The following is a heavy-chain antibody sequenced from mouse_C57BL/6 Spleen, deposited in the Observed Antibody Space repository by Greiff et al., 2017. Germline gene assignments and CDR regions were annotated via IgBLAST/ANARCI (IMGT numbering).Heavy chain of an antibody. CDR3: SMEGGWLSYFDY. V-gene: IGHV2-2*01. J-gene: IGHJ2*01. CDR2: IWSGGST. CDR1: GFSLTSYG. Sequence: QVQLKESGPGLVQPSQSLSITCTVSGFSLTSYGVHWVRQSPGKGLEWLGVIWSGGSTDYDAAFISRLSISKDNSKIQVFFKMNRRQADDTAIYYCSMEGGWLSYFDYWGQGTTRTVSS. D-gene: IGHD1-1*02.